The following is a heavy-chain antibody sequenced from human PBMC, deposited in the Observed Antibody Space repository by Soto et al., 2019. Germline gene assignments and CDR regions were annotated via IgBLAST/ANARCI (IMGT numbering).Heavy chain of an antibody. CDR1: GFNFNSHA. D-gene: IGHD2-15*01. J-gene: IGHJ6*02. CDR2: ISANIIST. CDR3: ARVDTPTVRVGMDV. V-gene: IGHV3-23*01. Sequence: ESGGGLVQPGGSLRLSCAASGFNFNSHAMTWVRQAPGKGLEWVSTISANIISTYYADSVKGRFTISRDNSKNTLYLQMSSLRVEDTVVYHCARVDTPTVRVGMDVWGQGTTVTVSS.